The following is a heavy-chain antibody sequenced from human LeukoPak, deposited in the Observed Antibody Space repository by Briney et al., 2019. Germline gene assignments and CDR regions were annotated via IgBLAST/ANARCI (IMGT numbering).Heavy chain of an antibody. CDR2: INHSGST. J-gene: IGHJ4*02. CDR1: GGSFSGYY. Sequence: SETLSLTCAVYGGSFSGYYWGWIRQPPGKGLEWIGEINHSGSTNYNPSLKSRVTISVDTSKNQFSLKLSSVTAADTAVYYCARGRGSSSPFDYWGQGTLVTVSS. V-gene: IGHV4-34*01. CDR3: ARGRGSSSPFDY. D-gene: IGHD6-6*01.